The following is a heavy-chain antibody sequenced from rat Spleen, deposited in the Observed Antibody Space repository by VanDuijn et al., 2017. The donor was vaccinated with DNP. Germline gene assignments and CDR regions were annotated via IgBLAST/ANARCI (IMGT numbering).Heavy chain of an antibody. D-gene: IGHD5-1*01. V-gene: IGHV6-6*01. CDR2: IKAKSNNYAT. Sequence: EVQVLESGGGLVQPGNSLKLSCATSGFTFSTAWMYWYRQFPEKRLEWVARIKAKSNNYATDYTESVKGRFTISRDDSKSSIYLQMNNLKEEDTAIYYCASLTGPYYFDYWGQGVMVTVSS. CDR1: GFTFSTAW. CDR3: ASLTGPYYFDY. J-gene: IGHJ2*01.